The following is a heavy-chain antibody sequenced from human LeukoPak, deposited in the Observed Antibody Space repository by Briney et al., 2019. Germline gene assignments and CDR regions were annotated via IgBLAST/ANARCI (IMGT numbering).Heavy chain of an antibody. CDR3: ARVRGGTYNHYFDS. D-gene: IGHD5-24*01. Sequence: ASVRVSCKVSGYTLTELSMHWVRQAPGKGLEWMGGFDPEDGETVYAQKFQGRVTMTEDTSTDTAYMELSRLRSEDTAAYYCARVRGGTYNHYFDSWGQGTLVTVSS. V-gene: IGHV1-24*01. J-gene: IGHJ4*02. CDR2: FDPEDGET. CDR1: GYTLTELS.